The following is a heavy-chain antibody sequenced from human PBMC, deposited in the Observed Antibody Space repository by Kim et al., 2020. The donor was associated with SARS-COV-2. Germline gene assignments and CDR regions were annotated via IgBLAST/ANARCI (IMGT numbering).Heavy chain of an antibody. J-gene: IGHJ4*02. V-gene: IGHV4-34*01. Sequence: TNDNPPLQSRVTLSVDTSNMQFSLRLSSVTAADTAIYYCAGGHSTSGYDYWGQGALVTVSS. CDR3: AGGHSTSGYDY. CDR2: T. D-gene: IGHD2-2*01.